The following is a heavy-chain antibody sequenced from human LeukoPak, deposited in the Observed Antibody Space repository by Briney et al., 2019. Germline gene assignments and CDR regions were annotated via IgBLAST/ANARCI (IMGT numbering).Heavy chain of an antibody. CDR1: GFTFSSYA. J-gene: IGHJ4*02. CDR3: AKEFRNTLYYFDY. CDR2: ISGSGGST. V-gene: IGHV3-23*01. Sequence: GGSLRLSCAASGFTFSSYAMSWVRQAPGKGLEWVSTISGSGGSTDYADSVKGRFSISRDNSKNTLYLQMNSLRAEDTAVYYCAKEFRNTLYYFDYWGQGTLVTVSS.